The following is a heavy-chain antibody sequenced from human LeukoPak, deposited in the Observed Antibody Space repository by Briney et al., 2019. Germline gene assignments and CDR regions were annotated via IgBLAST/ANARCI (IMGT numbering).Heavy chain of an antibody. J-gene: IGHJ4*02. V-gene: IGHV1-24*01. D-gene: IGHD4-17*01. Sequence: ASVKVSCKVSGYTLTELSMHWVRQAPGKGLEWMGGFDPEDGETIYAQKFQGRVTMTEDTSTDTAYMELSSLRSEDTAVYYCATGPPYGVDPILFDYWGQGTLVTVSS. CDR1: GYTLTELS. CDR2: FDPEDGET. CDR3: ATGPPYGVDPILFDY.